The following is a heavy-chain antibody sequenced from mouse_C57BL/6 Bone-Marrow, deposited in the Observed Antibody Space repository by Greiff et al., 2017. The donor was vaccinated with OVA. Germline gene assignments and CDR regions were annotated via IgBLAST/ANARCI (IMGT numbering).Heavy chain of an antibody. CDR2: IYPGNSDT. V-gene: IGHV1-5*01. D-gene: IGHD1-1*01. CDR3: TALYCSSYGSFDY. CDR1: GYTFTSYW. Sequence: EVKLVESGTVLARPGASVKMSCKTSGYTFTSYWMHWVKQRPGQGLEWIGAIYPGNSDTSYNQKLKGKATLTAVTSASTAYMELSSLTNDDSAVYYCTALYCSSYGSFDYWGQGTTLTVSS. J-gene: IGHJ2*01.